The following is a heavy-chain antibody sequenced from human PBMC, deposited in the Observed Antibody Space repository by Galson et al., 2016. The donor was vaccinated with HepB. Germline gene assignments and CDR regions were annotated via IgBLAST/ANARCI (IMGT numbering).Heavy chain of an antibody. V-gene: IGHV3-48*01. CDR2: ISSSSTTI. Sequence: SLRLSCAASGFTFSSYSMNWVRQAPGKGLEWVSYISSSSTTIYYADSVKGRFTISRDNAKNSLYLQMSSLRAEDRAVYYCAREAAAGYGGQGTLVTVSS. CDR3: AREAAAGY. J-gene: IGHJ4*02. CDR1: GFTFSSYS. D-gene: IGHD6-25*01.